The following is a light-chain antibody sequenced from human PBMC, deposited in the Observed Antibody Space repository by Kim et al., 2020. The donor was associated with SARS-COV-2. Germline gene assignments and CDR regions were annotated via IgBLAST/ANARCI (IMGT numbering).Light chain of an antibody. CDR1: QSINTY. V-gene: IGKV1-39*01. CDR2: AAS. J-gene: IGKJ2*01. Sequence: DIQMTQSPSSLSQSVGDRVTITCRASQSINTYLNWYQHKPGKAPKLLIYAASTLQSGVPSRFSGSGSGTDFTLTISSLQPEDFATYYCQQSYSSPLYTFGQGTKLEIK. CDR3: QQSYSSPLYT.